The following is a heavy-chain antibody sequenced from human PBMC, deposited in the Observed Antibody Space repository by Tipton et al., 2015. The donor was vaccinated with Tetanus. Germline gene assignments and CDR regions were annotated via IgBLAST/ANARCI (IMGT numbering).Heavy chain of an antibody. Sequence: SCAAPGFTFSSYAISWVRQAPGQGLEWMGRIIPILGIANYAQKFQGRVTITADKSTSTAYMELSSLRSEDTAVYYCARGSLLRSEYDYWGQGTLVTVSS. CDR2: IIPILGIA. CDR1: GFTFSSYA. V-gene: IGHV1-69*04. CDR3: ARGSLLRSEYDY. J-gene: IGHJ4*02. D-gene: IGHD2-15*01.